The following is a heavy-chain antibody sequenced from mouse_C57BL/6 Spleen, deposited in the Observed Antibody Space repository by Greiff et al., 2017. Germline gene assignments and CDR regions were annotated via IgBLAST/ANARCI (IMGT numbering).Heavy chain of an antibody. D-gene: IGHD1-1*01. V-gene: IGHV1-72*01. CDR2: IDPNSGGT. CDR1: GYTFTSYW. CDR3: ARSGSGAYYGSSYDAMDY. J-gene: IGHJ4*01. Sequence: QVQLQQPGAELVKPGASVKLSCKASGYTFTSYWMHLVKQRPGRGLEWIGRIDPNSGGTKYNEKFKSKATLTVDNPSSTAYMQLSSLTSEDSAVYYCARSGSGAYYGSSYDAMDYWGQGTSVTVSS.